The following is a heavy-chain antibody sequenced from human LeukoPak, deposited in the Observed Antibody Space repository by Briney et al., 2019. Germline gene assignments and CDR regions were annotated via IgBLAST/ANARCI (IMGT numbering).Heavy chain of an antibody. Sequence: PGGSLRLSCAASGFXFSSYGMHWVRQAPGKGLEWVAVISYDGSNKYYADSVKGRFTISRDNSKNTLYLQMNSLRAEDTAVYYCAKEKQWLVYYFDYWGQGTLVTVSS. CDR2: ISYDGSNK. D-gene: IGHD6-19*01. CDR3: AKEKQWLVYYFDY. J-gene: IGHJ4*02. V-gene: IGHV3-30*18. CDR1: GFXFSSYG.